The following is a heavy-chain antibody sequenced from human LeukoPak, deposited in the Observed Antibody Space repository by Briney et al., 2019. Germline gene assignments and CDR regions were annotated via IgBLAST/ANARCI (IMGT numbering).Heavy chain of an antibody. CDR3: ARYIRTSRRAFDI. D-gene: IGHD1-14*01. CDR2: INRSGST. Sequence: SETLSLXCAVYDGSFSGYYWSWIRPPPGKGLEWIGEINRSGSTNYNPSLKSRVTISVDTSKNQFSLKLSSVTAADTAVYYCARYIRTSRRAFDIWGQGTMVTVSS. CDR1: DGSFSGYY. J-gene: IGHJ3*02. V-gene: IGHV4-34*10.